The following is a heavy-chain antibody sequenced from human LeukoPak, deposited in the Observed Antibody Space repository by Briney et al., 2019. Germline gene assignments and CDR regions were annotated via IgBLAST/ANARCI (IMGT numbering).Heavy chain of an antibody. D-gene: IGHD6-13*01. CDR2: ISAYNGNT. CDR3: ARVTGSRILAAAGYYFDY. J-gene: IGHJ4*02. V-gene: IGHV1-18*01. Sequence: ASVKVSCKASGYTFTSYGISWVRQAPGQGLEWMGWISAYNGNTNYAQKLQGRVTMTTDTSTSTAYMELRSLRTDDTAVYYCARVTGSRILAAAGYYFDYWGQGTLVTVSS. CDR1: GYTFTSYG.